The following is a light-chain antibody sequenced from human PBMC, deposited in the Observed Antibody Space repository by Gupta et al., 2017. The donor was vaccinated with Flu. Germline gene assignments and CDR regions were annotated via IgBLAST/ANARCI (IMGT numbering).Light chain of an antibody. Sequence: GQMARSTWSGEAMPKKYAYWYQQKPGQVHVLVIYKDSERNSGIHERVSGSSSGTIVTVTISGVQAEDEDDDYCHSEDSNSTNVVFGGGTKLTVL. V-gene: IGLV3-16*01. CDR2: KDS. CDR1: AMPKKY. J-gene: IGLJ2*01. CDR3: HSEDSNSTNVV.